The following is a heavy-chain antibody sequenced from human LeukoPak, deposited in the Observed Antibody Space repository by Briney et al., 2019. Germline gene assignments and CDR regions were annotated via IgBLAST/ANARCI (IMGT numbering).Heavy chain of an antibody. J-gene: IGHJ4*02. CDR1: GFTFSSYS. CDR2: ISSSSSYI. Sequence: GGSLRLSCAASGFTFSSYSMNWVRQAPGKGLEWVSSISSSSSYIYYADSVKGRFTISRDNAKNSLYLQMNSLRAEDTAVHYCARDPGRTAFDYWGQGTLVTVSS. CDR3: ARDPGRTAFDY. V-gene: IGHV3-21*01. D-gene: IGHD5-18*01.